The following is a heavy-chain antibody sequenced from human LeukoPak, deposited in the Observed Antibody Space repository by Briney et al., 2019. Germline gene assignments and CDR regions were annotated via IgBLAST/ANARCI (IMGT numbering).Heavy chain of an antibody. J-gene: IGHJ3*02. CDR3: ARHTRPGYGGSENAFDI. CDR1: GGSFSGYY. Sequence: SETLSLTCAVYGGSFSGYYWSWIRQPPGKRLEWIGNLYYGGNTHYNPSLKSRVTLSADTSNNKFSLNLSSVTATDTAVYYCARHTRPGYGGSENAFDIWGQGTMVTVSS. CDR2: LYYGGNT. D-gene: IGHD5-12*01. V-gene: IGHV4-34*01.